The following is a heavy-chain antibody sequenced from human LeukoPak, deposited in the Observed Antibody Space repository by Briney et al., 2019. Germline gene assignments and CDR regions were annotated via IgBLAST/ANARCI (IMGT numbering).Heavy chain of an antibody. Sequence: SVKVSCKASGGTFSSYAISWVRQAPGQGLEWMGGIIPIFGTANYAQKFQGRVTITADESTSTAYMELSSLRSEDTAVYYCARASSLLRDFDWGPRVYFDYWGQGTLVTVSS. CDR3: ARASSLLRDFDWGPRVYFDY. J-gene: IGHJ4*02. D-gene: IGHD3-9*01. V-gene: IGHV1-69*13. CDR1: GGTFSSYA. CDR2: IIPIFGTA.